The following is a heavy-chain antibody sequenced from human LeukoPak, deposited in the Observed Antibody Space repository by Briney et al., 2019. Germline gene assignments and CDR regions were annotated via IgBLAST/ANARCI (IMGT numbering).Heavy chain of an antibody. Sequence: GASVKVSCKASGYTFTGYYMHWVRQAPGQGLEWMGWINPSGGSTSYAQKFQGRVTMTRDTSTSTVYMELSSLRSEDTAVYYCARDQGRITIFGAKRDYGMDVWGQGTTVTVSS. V-gene: IGHV1-46*01. CDR3: ARDQGRITIFGAKRDYGMDV. CDR2: INPSGGST. D-gene: IGHD3-3*01. J-gene: IGHJ6*02. CDR1: GYTFTGYY.